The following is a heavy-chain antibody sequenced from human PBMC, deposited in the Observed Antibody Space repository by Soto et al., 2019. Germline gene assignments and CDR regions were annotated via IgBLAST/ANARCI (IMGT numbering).Heavy chain of an antibody. D-gene: IGHD3-3*01. CDR2: IVPNVGTV. V-gene: IGHV1-69*06. J-gene: IGHJ4*02. CDR1: GGTFSSFINYP. CDR3: ARRDTSGFLRYFDN. Sequence: SVKVSCKSSGGTFSSFINYPINWVRQAPGQGLEWMGGIVPNVGTVNYAQKFRGKVTITADKSTGTAYMELSSLRSDDTALYYCARRDTSGFLRYFDNWGQGTQVTVSS.